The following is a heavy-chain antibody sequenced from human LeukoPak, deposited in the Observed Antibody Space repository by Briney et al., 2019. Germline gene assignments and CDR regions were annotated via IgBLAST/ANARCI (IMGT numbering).Heavy chain of an antibody. CDR2: IGGRDGST. CDR1: GFTFSSYG. Sequence: GGSLRLSCAASGFTFSSYGMSWVRQAPGKGLEWVSAIGGRDGSTYYADSVKGRFTISRDNCKNTLHVRMNSLRAEDTAVYYCAKGHYYGSGSLDYWGQGTLVTVSS. J-gene: IGHJ4*02. CDR3: AKGHYYGSGSLDY. V-gene: IGHV3-23*01. D-gene: IGHD3-10*01.